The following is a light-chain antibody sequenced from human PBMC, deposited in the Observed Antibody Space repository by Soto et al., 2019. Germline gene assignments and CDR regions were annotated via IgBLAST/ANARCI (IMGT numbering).Light chain of an antibody. Sequence: EIVLTQSPGTLSLSPGERATLSCRASQSVSSIYLAWYQQKPGQPPRLLIYGASNRATGIPDRFSGSGSGTDFTLTISRLEPEDFAVYYCQQYDRSSYTFGQGTKLEIK. CDR1: QSVSSIY. J-gene: IGKJ2*01. CDR2: GAS. CDR3: QQYDRSSYT. V-gene: IGKV3-20*01.